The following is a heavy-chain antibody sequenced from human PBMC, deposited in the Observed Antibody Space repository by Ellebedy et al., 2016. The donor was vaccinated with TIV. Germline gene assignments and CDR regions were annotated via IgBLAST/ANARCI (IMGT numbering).Heavy chain of an antibody. V-gene: IGHV3-23*01. CDR1: GFSFSDFD. Sequence: PGGSLRLSCAASGFSFSDFDMTWVRQAPGKGLEWVSSITTSGYTTYYAASLKGRFTVSRDNSNSTLFLQMNSLRVDDTAVYYCARAPRRAPLNYWGQGTLVTVSS. CDR2: ITTSGYTT. CDR3: ARAPRRAPLNY. J-gene: IGHJ4*02.